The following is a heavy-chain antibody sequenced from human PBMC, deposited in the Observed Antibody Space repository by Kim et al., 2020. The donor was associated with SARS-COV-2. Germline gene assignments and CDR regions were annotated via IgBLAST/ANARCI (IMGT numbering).Heavy chain of an antibody. D-gene: IGHD2-8*02. CDR2: IIPILGIA. J-gene: IGHJ6*02. CDR3: AREPTGNYYYYYGIDV. V-gene: IGHV1-69*04. CDR1: GGTFSSYA. Sequence: SVKVSCKASGGTFSSYAISWVRQAPGQGLEWMGRIIPILGIANYAQKFQGRVTITADKSTSTAYMELSSLRSEDTAVYYCAREPTGNYYYYYGIDVWGQGTTVTVSS.